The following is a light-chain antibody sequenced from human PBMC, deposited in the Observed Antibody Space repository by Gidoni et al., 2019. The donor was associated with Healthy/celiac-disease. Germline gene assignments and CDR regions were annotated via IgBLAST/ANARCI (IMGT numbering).Light chain of an antibody. V-gene: IGLV2-11*01. Sequence: QSALTPPRSVSWSPAQSVTTSCTATSTDVGGYNYVPWYQQHPAKDPNLTIYDVSNRPSEVPDRFSGSKSGNTASLTISGLQAEDEADYYCCSYAGSYTLVFGGGTKLTVL. J-gene: IGLJ2*01. CDR2: DVS. CDR3: CSYAGSYTLV. CDR1: STDVGGYNY.